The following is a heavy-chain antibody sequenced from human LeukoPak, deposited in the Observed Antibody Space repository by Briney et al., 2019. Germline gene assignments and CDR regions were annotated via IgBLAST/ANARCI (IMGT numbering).Heavy chain of an antibody. CDR1: GFTLSTYS. CDR2: ISRSSTI. CDR3: ASSSTGRRGGAFDI. Sequence: GGSLRLPCAASGFTLSTYSMNWVRQAPGKGLEWVSYISRSSTIYYADSVKGRFTISRDNAKNSLYLQMGSLRAEDTAVYYCASSSTGRRGGAFDIWGQGTMVIVS. D-gene: IGHD3-10*01. V-gene: IGHV3-48*01. J-gene: IGHJ3*02.